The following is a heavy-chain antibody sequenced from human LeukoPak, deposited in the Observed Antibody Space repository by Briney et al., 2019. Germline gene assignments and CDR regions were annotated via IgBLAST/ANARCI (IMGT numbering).Heavy chain of an antibody. V-gene: IGHV3-21*01. CDR1: GFTFSSYG. CDR2: ISSTTSDT. D-gene: IGHD5-18*01. Sequence: GGSLRLSCAASGFTFSSYGMHWVRQAPGKGLEWVSSISSTTSDTYYADSVKGRFTISRDNAKNSLYLQMNSLRAEDTAVYYCARDSAMVTSYFDFWGQGTLVTVSS. CDR3: ARDSAMVTSYFDF. J-gene: IGHJ4*02.